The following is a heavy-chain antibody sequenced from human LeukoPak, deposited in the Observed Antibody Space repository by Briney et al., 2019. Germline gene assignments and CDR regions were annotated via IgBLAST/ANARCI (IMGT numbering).Heavy chain of an antibody. CDR2: INPDSGFT. J-gene: IGHJ4*02. D-gene: IGHD3-16*01. V-gene: IGHV1-2*02. Sequence: GASVKVSCKASGYKFIDDYMHWVRQAPGQGLEFMGWINPDSGFTNYAQKFRGRVTITRDTSISTVYLEVRSLASDDTAVYYCAPPGEAYTSWWRVWGQGTLVTVSS. CDR1: GYKFIDDY. CDR3: APPGEAYTSWWRV.